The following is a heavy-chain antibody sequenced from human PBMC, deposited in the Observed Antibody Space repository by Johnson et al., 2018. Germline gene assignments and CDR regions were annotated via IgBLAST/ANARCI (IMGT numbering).Heavy chain of an antibody. Sequence: VQLVESGGGVVQPGRSLRLSCAASGFTFSSYGMHWVRQAPGKGLEWVAVIWYDGSNKYYADSVKGRFTISRDNAKNSLYLQMNSLRDEDTAVYYCARAIVGKGYFQHWGQGTLVTVSS. CDR1: GFTFSSYG. D-gene: IGHD1-26*01. J-gene: IGHJ1*01. CDR2: IWYDGSNK. CDR3: ARAIVGKGYFQH. V-gene: IGHV3-33*01.